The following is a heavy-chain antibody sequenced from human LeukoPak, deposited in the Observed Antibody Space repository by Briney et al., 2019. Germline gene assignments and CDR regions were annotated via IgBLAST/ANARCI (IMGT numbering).Heavy chain of an antibody. CDR3: AKSGYHGSSGYN. D-gene: IGHD3-22*01. J-gene: IGHJ4*02. CDR2: ISYDGSNK. Sequence: GGSLRLSCAASGFTFSSYGMHWVRQAPGKGLEWVAVISYDGSNKHYADSVKGRFTISRDNSKNTLYLQMNSLRAEDTAVYYCAKSGYHGSSGYNWGQGTLVTVSS. V-gene: IGHV3-30*18. CDR1: GFTFSSYG.